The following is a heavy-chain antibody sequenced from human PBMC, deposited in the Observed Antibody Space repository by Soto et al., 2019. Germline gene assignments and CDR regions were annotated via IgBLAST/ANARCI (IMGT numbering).Heavy chain of an antibody. V-gene: IGHV3-30*18. CDR2: ISYDGSNK. CDR3: AKDQMVGAVFDY. J-gene: IGHJ4*02. CDR1: GFTFSSYG. Sequence: GGSLRLSCAASGFTFSSYGMHWVRQAPGKGLEWVAVISYDGSNKYYADSVKGRFTISRDNSKNTLYLQMNSLRAEDTAVYYCAKDQMVGAVFDYWGQGTLVTVSS. D-gene: IGHD1-26*01.